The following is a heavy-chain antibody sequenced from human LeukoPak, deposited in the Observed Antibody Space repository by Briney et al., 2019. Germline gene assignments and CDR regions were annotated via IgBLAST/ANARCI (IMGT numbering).Heavy chain of an antibody. CDR2: IYYSGRT. V-gene: IGHV4-39*01. J-gene: IGHJ4*02. CDR1: GGSIGSSSYY. Sequence: SETLSLTCTISGGSIGSSSYYWGWIRQPPGKGLEWIGTIYYSGRTYYNPSLKSRVTISVDTSKNEFSLRLSSVTAADTAVYYCARLYYYDSSGPPLWGQGTLVTVSS. CDR3: ARLYYYDSSGPPL. D-gene: IGHD3-22*01.